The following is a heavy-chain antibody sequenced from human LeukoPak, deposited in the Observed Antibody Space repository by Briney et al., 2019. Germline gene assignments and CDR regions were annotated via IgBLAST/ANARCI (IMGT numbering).Heavy chain of an antibody. J-gene: IGHJ3*02. CDR3: ARDGDCRSTSCDNEAVEI. V-gene: IGHV1-69*05. CDR1: GGRFNSYA. Sequence: ASVKVSCKASGGRFNSYAISWVGQAPGQGGEGMGGIIPILGTANYAQKFQGRLTITTDECTSTAYMELSSLRSEDTAVYYCARDGDCRSTSCDNEAVEIWGQGTMVTVSS. D-gene: IGHD2-2*03. CDR2: IIPILGTA.